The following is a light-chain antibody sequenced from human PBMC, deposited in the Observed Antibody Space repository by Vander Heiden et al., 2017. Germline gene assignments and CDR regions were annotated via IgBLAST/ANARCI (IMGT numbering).Light chain of an antibody. Sequence: QSALAHPASVSSSTRQSITISCPGTRSAVGTSNLLRWSPHHPGKATKVMIYEVTKRPSGVSSRVSGSKSGNTASLTISGLQAEDEADYYCCSYAGGTTVYVFGTGTKVTVL. J-gene: IGLJ1*01. V-gene: IGLV2-23*02. CDR2: EVT. CDR3: CSYAGGTTVYV. CDR1: RSAVGTSNL.